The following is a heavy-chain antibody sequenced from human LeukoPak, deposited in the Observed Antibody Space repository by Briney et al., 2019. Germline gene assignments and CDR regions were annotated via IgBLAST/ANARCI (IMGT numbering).Heavy chain of an antibody. CDR1: GYSFTSYW. CDR2: IYPGDSDT. D-gene: IGHD6-13*01. V-gene: IGHV5-51*01. Sequence: GESLKISCKGSGYSFTSYWIGWVRQMPGKGLEWMGIIYPGDSDTTYSPSFQGQITISADKSISTAYLQWSSLKASDSAMYYCGRIPAAGSLKGSFDIWGQGTMVTVSS. CDR3: GRIPAAGSLKGSFDI. J-gene: IGHJ3*02.